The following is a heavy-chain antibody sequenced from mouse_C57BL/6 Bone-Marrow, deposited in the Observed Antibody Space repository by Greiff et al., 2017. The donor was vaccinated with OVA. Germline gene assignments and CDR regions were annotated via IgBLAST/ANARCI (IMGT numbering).Heavy chain of an antibody. Sequence: QVQLQQPGAELVKPGASVKMSCKASGYTFTSYWITWVKQRPGQGLEWIGDIYPGSGSTNYNEKFKSKATLTVDTSSSTAYMQLSSLTSEDSAVYYCAREEGSNYAYYAMDYWGQGTSVTVSS. J-gene: IGHJ4*01. CDR1: GYTFTSYW. CDR3: AREEGSNYAYYAMDY. V-gene: IGHV1-55*01. D-gene: IGHD2-5*01. CDR2: IYPGSGST.